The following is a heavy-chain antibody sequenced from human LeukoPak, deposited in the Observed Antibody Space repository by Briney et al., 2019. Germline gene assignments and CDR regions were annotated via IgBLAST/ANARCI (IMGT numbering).Heavy chain of an antibody. J-gene: IGHJ4*02. CDR3: ARAELLTHFDY. V-gene: IGHV1-2*02. CDR2: INPNSGGT. D-gene: IGHD1-26*01. Sequence: ASVKVSCKASGYTFTSYGISWVRQAPGQGLEWMGWINPNSGGTNYAQKFQGGVTMTRDTSISTAYMELSRLRSDDTAVYYCARAELLTHFDYWGQGTLVTVSS. CDR1: GYTFTSYG.